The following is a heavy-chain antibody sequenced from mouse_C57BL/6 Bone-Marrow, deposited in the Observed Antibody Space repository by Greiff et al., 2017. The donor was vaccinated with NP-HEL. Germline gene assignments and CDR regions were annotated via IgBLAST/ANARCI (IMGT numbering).Heavy chain of an antibody. CDR2: IYIGNGYT. CDR1: GYTFTSYG. CDR3: ASPDGYYLAWFAY. V-gene: IGHV1-58*01. J-gene: IGHJ3*01. D-gene: IGHD2-3*01. Sequence: EVKLVESGAELVRPGSSVKMSCKTSGYTFTSYGINWVKQRPGQGLEWIGYIYIGNGYTEYNEKFKGKATLTSDTSSSTAYMQLSSLTSEDSAIYFCASPDGYYLAWFAYWGQGTLVTVSA.